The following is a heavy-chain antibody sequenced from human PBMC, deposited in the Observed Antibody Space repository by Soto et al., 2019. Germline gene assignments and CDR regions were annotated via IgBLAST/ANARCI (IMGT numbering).Heavy chain of an antibody. CDR3: LHKGGGDRILDY. CDR1: GFSLSTSGVG. CDR2: IYWDDYK. V-gene: IGHV2-5*02. D-gene: IGHD3-16*01. Sequence: QITLKESGPALVKPTQTLTLTCTFSGFSLSTSGVGVGWIRQPPGEALEWLALIYWDDYKHFSPSLESRLTTHKGNPKNQVGLKTTKMGPGDTANFFCLHKGGGDRILDYWGQGTLVTVSS. J-gene: IGHJ4*02.